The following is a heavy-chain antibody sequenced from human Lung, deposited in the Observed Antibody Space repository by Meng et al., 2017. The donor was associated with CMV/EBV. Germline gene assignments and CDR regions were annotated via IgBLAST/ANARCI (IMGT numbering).Heavy chain of an antibody. CDR1: GGSFTSYY. J-gene: IGHJ6*02. CDR3: ARGGYGPGYYYYVLDV. V-gene: IGHV4-34*01. D-gene: IGHD5-18*01. CDR2: IHHSGST. Sequence: SETLSLTCNVYGGSFTSYYWSWIRQTPNRGLEWIGEIHHSGSTNFNPSLKRRVTVSVDTPKNQFSLKLRSVTAADSAMYYCARGGYGPGYYYYVLDVWGQGTTVTVSS.